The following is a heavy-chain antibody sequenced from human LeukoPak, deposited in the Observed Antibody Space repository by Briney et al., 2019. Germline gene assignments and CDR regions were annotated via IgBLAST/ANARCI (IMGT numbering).Heavy chain of an antibody. J-gene: IGHJ5*02. CDR2: INPNSGGT. CDR1: GYTFTGYY. Sequence: ASVKVSCKASGYTFTGYYMHWVRQAPGQGLEWMGWINPNSGGTNYAQKFQGRVTMTRDTPISTAYMELSRLRSDDTAVYYCARGYCSSTSCYDNWFDPWGQGTLVTVSS. CDR3: ARGYCSSTSCYDNWFDP. V-gene: IGHV1-2*02. D-gene: IGHD2-2*01.